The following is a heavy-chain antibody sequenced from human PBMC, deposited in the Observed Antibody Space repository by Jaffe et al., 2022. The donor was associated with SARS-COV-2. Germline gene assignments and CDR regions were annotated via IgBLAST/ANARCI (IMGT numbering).Heavy chain of an antibody. J-gene: IGHJ6*02. V-gene: IGHV3-30*03. Sequence: QVQLVESGGGVVQPGRSLRLSCAASGFTFSSYGMHWVRQAPGKGLEWVAVISYDGSNKYYADSVKGRFTISRDNSKNTLYLQMNSLRAEDTAVYYCARDQTLAETGTSISYYYYGMDVWGQGTTVTVSS. CDR2: ISYDGSNK. CDR1: GFTFSSYG. CDR3: ARDQTLAETGTSISYYYYGMDV. D-gene: IGHD1-1*01.